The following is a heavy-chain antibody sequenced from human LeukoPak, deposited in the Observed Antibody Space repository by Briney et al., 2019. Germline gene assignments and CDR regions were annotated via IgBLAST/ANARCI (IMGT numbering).Heavy chain of an antibody. CDR1: GASVNSGDYY. Sequence: SETLSLTCTVSGASVNSGDYYWSWIRQPPGKGLEWTGYIYYSGSTYYNPSLKSRVSISVDTSKNQFSLKLSSVTAADTAVYYCARDLRYTVTTLDVWGQGTTVTVSS. J-gene: IGHJ6*02. CDR3: ARDLRYTVTTLDV. CDR2: IYYSGST. V-gene: IGHV4-30-4*01. D-gene: IGHD4-17*01.